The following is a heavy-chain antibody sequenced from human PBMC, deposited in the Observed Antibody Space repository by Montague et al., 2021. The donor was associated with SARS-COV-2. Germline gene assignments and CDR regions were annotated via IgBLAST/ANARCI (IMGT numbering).Heavy chain of an antibody. CDR3: ARGQATTFGVLIMPPAAGALDI. Sequence: SETLSLTCTVSGGSFSGYYWSWIRQPPGKGLEWIGEVNPSGSTNYNPSLKSRVTISVDTSKNQFSLKLNSVTAADTAVYYCARGQATTFGVLIMPPAAGALDIWGRGTVVSVSP. D-gene: IGHD3-3*01. CDR2: VNPSGST. CDR1: GGSFSGYY. V-gene: IGHV4-34*01. J-gene: IGHJ3*02.